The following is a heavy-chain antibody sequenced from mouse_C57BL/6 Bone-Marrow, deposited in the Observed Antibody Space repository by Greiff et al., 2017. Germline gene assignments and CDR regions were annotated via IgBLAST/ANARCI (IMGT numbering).Heavy chain of an antibody. CDR2: IYPYNGVS. J-gene: IGHJ4*01. CDR3: ARRDGYYFYYAMDY. CDR1: GYSFTGYY. D-gene: IGHD2-3*01. V-gene: IGHV1-31*01. Sequence: VQLKQSGPELVKPGASVKISCKASGYSFTGYYMHWVKQSHGNILDWIGFIYPYNGVSSYNQKFKGKATLTVDKSSSTASMELRSLPSEDSAVXYCARRDGYYFYYAMDYWGQGTSVTVSS.